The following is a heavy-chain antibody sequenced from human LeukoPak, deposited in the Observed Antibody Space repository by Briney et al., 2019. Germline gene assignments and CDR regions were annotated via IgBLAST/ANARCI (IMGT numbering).Heavy chain of an antibody. CDR2: INPNSGGT. D-gene: IGHD2-2*01. Sequence: ASVKVSCKASGYTFTGYYMHWVRQAPGQGLEWMGWINPNSGGTNYAQKFQGRVTMTRDTSISTAYMELSRLRSDDTAVYYCARARRSIVVVPAAAAGWFDPWGQGTLVTVSS. CDR3: ARARRSIVVVPAAAAGWFDP. V-gene: IGHV1-2*02. J-gene: IGHJ5*02. CDR1: GYTFTGYY.